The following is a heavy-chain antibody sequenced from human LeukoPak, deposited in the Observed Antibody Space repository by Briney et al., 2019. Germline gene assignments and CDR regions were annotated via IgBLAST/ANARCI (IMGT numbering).Heavy chain of an antibody. Sequence: GESLKISCKGSGYSFTSYWIGWVRQMPGKSLEWMGIIYPGDSDTRYSPSFQGQVTISADKSISTAYLQWSSLKASDTAMYYCARAQYCSSTSCAAGYWGQGTLVTVSS. CDR2: IYPGDSDT. J-gene: IGHJ4*02. CDR3: ARAQYCSSTSCAAGY. CDR1: GYSFTSYW. V-gene: IGHV5-51*01. D-gene: IGHD2-2*01.